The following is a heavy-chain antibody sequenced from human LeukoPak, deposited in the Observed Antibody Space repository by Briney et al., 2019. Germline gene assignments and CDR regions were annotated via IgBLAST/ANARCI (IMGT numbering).Heavy chain of an antibody. CDR3: SRDPEDIVASINFDY. CDR1: GFTFGDYA. D-gene: IGHD5-12*01. V-gene: IGHV3-49*04. J-gene: IGHJ4*02. CDR2: IRSKAYVGTT. Sequence: PGGSLRLSCTAYGFTFGDYAMSWVRQAPGKGLEWVGFIRSKAYVGTTEYAASVKGRFTISRDDYKSIAYLQMDSMKTEDTAVYYCSRDPEDIVASINFDYWGKGTLVTVSS.